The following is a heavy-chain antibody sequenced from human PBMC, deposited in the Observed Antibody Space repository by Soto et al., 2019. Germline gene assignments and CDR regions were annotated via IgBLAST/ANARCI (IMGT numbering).Heavy chain of an antibody. CDR1: GYTFTGYY. J-gene: IGHJ1*01. D-gene: IGHD2-2*01. V-gene: IGHV1-2*04. Sequence: ASVKVSCKASGYTFTGYYMHWVRQAPGQGLEWMGWINPNSGGTNYAQKFQGWVTMTRDTSISTAYMELSRLRSDDTAVYYCERAGSHHRDIEELPAAMGQYYYVYLWGKGTLVTVSS. CDR2: INPNSGGT. CDR3: ERAGSHHRDIEELPAAMGQYYYVYL.